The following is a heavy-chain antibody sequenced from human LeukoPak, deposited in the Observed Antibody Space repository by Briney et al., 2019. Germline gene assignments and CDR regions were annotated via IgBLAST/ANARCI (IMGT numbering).Heavy chain of an antibody. Sequence: GASVKVSCKASGYTFTSYYMHWVRQAPGQGLEWMGIINPGGGSTSYAQKFQGRVTMTGDTSTSTVYMELSSLRSEDTAVYYCAREYYYDSSGYFFPGSLLGAFDIWGQGTMVTVSS. J-gene: IGHJ3*02. CDR3: AREYYYDSSGYFFPGSLLGAFDI. V-gene: IGHV1-46*01. CDR1: GYTFTSYY. D-gene: IGHD3-22*01. CDR2: INPGGGST.